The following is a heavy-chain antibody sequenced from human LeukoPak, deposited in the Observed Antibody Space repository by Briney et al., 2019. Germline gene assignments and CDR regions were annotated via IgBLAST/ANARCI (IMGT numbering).Heavy chain of an antibody. Sequence: ASVKVSCKASGYTFTGYYMHWVRQAPGQGLEWMGWINPNSGNTGYAQKFQGRVTMTRNTSISTAYMELSSLRSEDTAVYYCARGLAVAGYYMDVWGKGTTVTISS. V-gene: IGHV1-8*02. D-gene: IGHD6-19*01. CDR1: GYTFTGYY. J-gene: IGHJ6*03. CDR3: ARGLAVAGYYMDV. CDR2: INPNSGNT.